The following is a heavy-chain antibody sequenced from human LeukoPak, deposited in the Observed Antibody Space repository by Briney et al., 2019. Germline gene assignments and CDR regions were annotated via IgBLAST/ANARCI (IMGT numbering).Heavy chain of an antibody. CDR2: IYYSGST. CDR1: GGSISSYY. V-gene: IGHV4-59*01. D-gene: IGHD6-19*01. J-gene: IGHJ4*02. CDR3: ASRSIAVAGTFDY. Sequence: PSETLSLTCTVSGGSISSYYWSWIRQPPGKGLEWIGYIYYSGSTNYNPSLKSRVTISVDTSKNQFSLKLSSVTAADTAVYYCASRSIAVAGTFDYWGRGTLVTVSS.